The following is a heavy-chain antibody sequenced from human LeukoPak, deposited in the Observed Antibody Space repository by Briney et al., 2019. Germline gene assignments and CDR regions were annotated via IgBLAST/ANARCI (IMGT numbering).Heavy chain of an antibody. Sequence: SETLSLTCTVSGDSITSGGYYWSWIRQRPGKGLEWIGCIYKTGSTYYNPSLKSRVTISVDTSKNQFSLKLSSVTAADTAVYYCARHGSEGGSGIYRTFDIWGQGTMVTVSA. J-gene: IGHJ3*02. CDR1: GDSITSGGYY. CDR2: IYKTGST. D-gene: IGHD3-10*01. V-gene: IGHV4-39*01. CDR3: ARHGSEGGSGIYRTFDI.